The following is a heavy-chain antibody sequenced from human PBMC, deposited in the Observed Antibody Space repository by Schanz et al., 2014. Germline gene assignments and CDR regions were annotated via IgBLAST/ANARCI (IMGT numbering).Heavy chain of an antibody. CDR2: IHSTGGTT. CDR3: ASALTTWGGMDV. D-gene: IGHD4-4*01. CDR1: EYTFTRHY. J-gene: IGHJ6*02. Sequence: QVQWVQSGADVKKPGTAVKVSCKASEYTFTRHYMHWVRQAPGQGLEWMGIIHSTGGTTSHAQKFQVRVTMTRDTSTSTVYMELSSLRSEDTAVYYCASALTTWGGMDVWGQGTTVTVSS. V-gene: IGHV1-46*01.